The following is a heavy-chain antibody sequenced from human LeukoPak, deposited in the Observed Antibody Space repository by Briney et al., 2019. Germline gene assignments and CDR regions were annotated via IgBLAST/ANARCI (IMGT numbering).Heavy chain of an antibody. D-gene: IGHD1-20*01. J-gene: IGHJ5*02. CDR3: ARGNWNVDCGS. CDR2: IYSGGST. CDR1: GFTVSSNY. Sequence: GGSLRLSCAASGFTVSSNYMSSVRQAPGKGLEWVSVIYSGGSTYYADSVKGRFTISRDNSKNTLYLLMNSLRAEDTAVYYCARGNWNVDCGSWGQGTLVTVSS. V-gene: IGHV3-53*01.